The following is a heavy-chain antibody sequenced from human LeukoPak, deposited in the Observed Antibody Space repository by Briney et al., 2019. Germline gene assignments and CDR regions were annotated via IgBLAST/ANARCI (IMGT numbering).Heavy chain of an antibody. CDR2: VYSSGST. Sequence: SETLSLTCTVSGGSISNYYWSWIRQPAGKGLEWIGRVYSSGSTNYNPSLKSRVTMSVDTSKNQFSLKLTSVTAADTAVYFCAREGTTSWAFWGQGTLVTVSS. D-gene: IGHD1-1*01. V-gene: IGHV4-4*07. CDR3: AREGTTSWAF. CDR1: GGSISNYY. J-gene: IGHJ4*02.